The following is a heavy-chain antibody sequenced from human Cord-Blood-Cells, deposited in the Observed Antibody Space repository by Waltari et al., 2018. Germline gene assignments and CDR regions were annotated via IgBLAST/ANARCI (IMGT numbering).Heavy chain of an antibody. D-gene: IGHD3-22*01. CDR1: GGPISSSSYY. CDR2: IHYSGST. Sequence: QLQLQESGPGLVKPSETLSLTCTVSGGPISSSSYYWGWIRQPPGKGLEWIGSIHYSGSTYYNPSLKSRVTISVDTSKNQFSLKLSSVTAADTAVYYCAIYDSSGYYFDYSGQGTLVTVSS. CDR3: AIYDSSGYYFDY. J-gene: IGHJ4*02. V-gene: IGHV4-39*01.